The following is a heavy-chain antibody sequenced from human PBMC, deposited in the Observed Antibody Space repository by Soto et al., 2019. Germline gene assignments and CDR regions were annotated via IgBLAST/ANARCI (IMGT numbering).Heavy chain of an antibody. CDR3: AHKGYYDSSGYYPIYYYYGMDV. Sequence: SMQGSCKPSGGPLSGSELIWVRQAPGQGIEMMGGIIPIFGTANYAQKFQGRVTITADESTSTAYMELSSLRSEDTAVYYCAHKGYYDSSGYYPIYYYYGMDVWRQGNTVTGSS. V-gene: IGHV1-69*13. CDR1: GGPLSGSE. CDR2: IIPIFGTA. J-gene: IGHJ6*02. D-gene: IGHD3-22*01.